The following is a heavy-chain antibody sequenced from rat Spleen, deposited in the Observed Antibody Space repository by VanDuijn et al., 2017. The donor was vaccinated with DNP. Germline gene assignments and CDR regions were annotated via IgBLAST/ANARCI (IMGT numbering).Heavy chain of an antibody. D-gene: IGHD1-2*01. CDR1: GFTFSNYY. J-gene: IGHJ3*01. V-gene: IGHV5-25*01. CDR2: ISTSGSRT. Sequence: EVQLVESGGGLVQPGRSMKLSCAASGFTFSNYYMAWVRQAPTKGLEWVATISTSGSRTYYPDSVKGRFTVSRDNAKSSLYLQMDSLRSEDTATYYCATRSIAAMGGWFAYWGQGTLVTVSS. CDR3: ATRSIAAMGGWFAY.